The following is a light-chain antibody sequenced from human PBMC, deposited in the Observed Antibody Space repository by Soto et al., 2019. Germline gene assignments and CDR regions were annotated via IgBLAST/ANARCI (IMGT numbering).Light chain of an antibody. CDR2: QAS. V-gene: IGKV1-5*03. Sequence: DIQMSQSPSTLSASVGDRVTITCRASQSIRSWLAWYQQKPGKAPHLLIYQASSLQSGVPSRFSGSGSGPEYTLTISSLQPDDFATYYCQQYNTYPWTFGQGTKVDIK. CDR1: QSIRSW. J-gene: IGKJ1*01. CDR3: QQYNTYPWT.